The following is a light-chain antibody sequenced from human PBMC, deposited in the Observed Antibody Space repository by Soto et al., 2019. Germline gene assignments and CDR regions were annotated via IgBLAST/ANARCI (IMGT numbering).Light chain of an antibody. CDR3: QTWGTGIPWV. Sequence: QPVLTQSPSASASLGASVKLTCTLSSGHSSYAFAWHQQQPEKGPRYLMKLNSDGSHSKGDGIPDRFSGSSSGAERYLTISSLQSEDEADYYCQTWGTGIPWVFGGGTKLTVL. J-gene: IGLJ3*02. CDR2: LNSDGSH. V-gene: IGLV4-69*01. CDR1: SGHSSYA.